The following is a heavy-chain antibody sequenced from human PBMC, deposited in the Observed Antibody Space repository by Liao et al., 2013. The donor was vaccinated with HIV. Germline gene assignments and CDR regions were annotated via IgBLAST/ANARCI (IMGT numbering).Heavy chain of an antibody. J-gene: IGHJ5*02. CDR1: GGSFGGYY. Sequence: QVQLQQWGAGLLKPSETLSLTCAVYGGSFGGYYWSWIRQPPGKGLEWIGEINHSGSANHNPSLKSRLTISVDTSKNQFSLKLSSVTAADTALYYCARDAYFDWDNWFDPWGQGTLVTVSS. CDR2: INHSGSA. V-gene: IGHV4-34*01. D-gene: IGHD3-9*01. CDR3: ARDAYFDWDNWFDP.